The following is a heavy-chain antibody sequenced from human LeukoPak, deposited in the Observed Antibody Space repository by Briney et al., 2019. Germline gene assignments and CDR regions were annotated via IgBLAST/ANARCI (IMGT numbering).Heavy chain of an antibody. V-gene: IGHV3-23*01. Sequence: PGGSLRLSCAASGFTFSTYAMSWVRQAPGKGLEWVSAISGSGGSTYYEDSVKGRFNISRDNSKHTLYLQMNSLRAEDTSIYFCAKALEQETVIALDTWGQGTLVTVSS. D-gene: IGHD6-13*01. J-gene: IGHJ5*02. CDR2: ISGSGGST. CDR3: AKALEQETVIALDT. CDR1: GFTFSTYA.